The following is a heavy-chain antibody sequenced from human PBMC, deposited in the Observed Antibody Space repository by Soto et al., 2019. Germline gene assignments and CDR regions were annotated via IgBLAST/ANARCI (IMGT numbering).Heavy chain of an antibody. CDR3: ATGQSAKYGASFDY. J-gene: IGHJ4*02. D-gene: IGHD4-17*01. CDR1: GDSISSYY. Sequence: QVQLQESGPGLVKPSETLSLTCTVSGDSISSYYWNWIRQPPGKGLEWIGYIYYSGSTNYKSALKSRGTISVDTSKNQFSLKLSSVTAADTAVYYCATGQSAKYGASFDYWGQGILVTVSS. V-gene: IGHV4-59*08. CDR2: IYYSGST.